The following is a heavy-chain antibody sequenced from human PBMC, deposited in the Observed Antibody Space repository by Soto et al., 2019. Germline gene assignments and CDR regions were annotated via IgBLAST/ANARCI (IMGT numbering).Heavy chain of an antibody. D-gene: IGHD1-26*01. J-gene: IGHJ6*03. CDR2: IWYDGSQK. CDR3: TRGVGSNSYYMDV. Sequence: PGGSLRLSCAASGFTLSRYGMHWVRQAPGKGLEWVAVIWYDGSQKYYADSVKGRFTSSRDNSKSTVYLQMDSLRAEDTAVYYCTRGVGSNSYYMDVWGKGTTVTVSS. CDR1: GFTLSRYG. V-gene: IGHV3-33*01.